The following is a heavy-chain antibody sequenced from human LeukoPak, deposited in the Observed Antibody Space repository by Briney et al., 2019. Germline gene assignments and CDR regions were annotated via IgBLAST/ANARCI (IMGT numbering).Heavy chain of an antibody. J-gene: IGHJ5*02. CDR1: GGSISSGDYY. Sequence: PSETLSLTCTVSGGSISSGDYYWSWIRQPPGRGLEWIGYIYYSGSTYYNPSLKSRVTISADTSKNQFPLKLSSVTAADTAVYYCAREGTGYCSSTSYCYWFDPWGQGTLVTVSS. CDR2: IYYSGST. D-gene: IGHD2-2*01. V-gene: IGHV4-30-4*08. CDR3: AREGTGYCSSTSYCYWFDP.